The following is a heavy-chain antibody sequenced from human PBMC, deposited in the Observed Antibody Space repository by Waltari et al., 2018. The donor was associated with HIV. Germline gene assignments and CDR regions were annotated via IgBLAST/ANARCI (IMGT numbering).Heavy chain of an antibody. D-gene: IGHD4-17*01. Sequence: QVQLQESGPGLVKPSQTLSLTCTVSGGPISSGGYYWSWIRQHPGKGLEWIGYIYYSGSIYYNPSLKSRVTISRDTSKNQFSLKLNSVTAADTAVYYCARGTTVTNGGLWDYWGLGKPGHRLL. CDR1: GGPISSGGYY. CDR2: IYYSGSI. V-gene: IGHV4-31*03. J-gene: IGHJ4*02. CDR3: ARGTTVTNGGLWDY.